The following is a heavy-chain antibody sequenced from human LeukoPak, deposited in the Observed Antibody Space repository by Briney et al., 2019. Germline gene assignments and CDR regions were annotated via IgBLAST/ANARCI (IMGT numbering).Heavy chain of an antibody. CDR3: AKDFDWLSHFDY. CDR1: GFTFTTYA. V-gene: IGHV3-23*01. Sequence: PGGSLRLSCAASGFTFTTYAMSWVRQAPGKGLEWVSVISDSGGITYYADSVKGRFTISRDNSKNTLYLQMNSLRAEDTAVYYCAKDFDWLSHFDYWGQGTLVTVSS. D-gene: IGHD3-9*01. J-gene: IGHJ4*02. CDR2: ISDSGGIT.